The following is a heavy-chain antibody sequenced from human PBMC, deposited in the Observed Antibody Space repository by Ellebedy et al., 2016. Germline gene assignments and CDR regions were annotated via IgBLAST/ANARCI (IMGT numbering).Heavy chain of an antibody. CDR1: TFGDYS. V-gene: IGHV3-30-3*01. Sequence: TFGDYSMHWVRQAPGKGLEWVAVISPDGNAYDHADSVKGRFTVSRDNSKSTLYLLLDSLRLEDTAVYYCARHRVGWELQWGQGTLVTVSS. CDR3: ARHRVGWELQ. D-gene: IGHD4-23*01. CDR2: ISPDGNAY. J-gene: IGHJ4*02.